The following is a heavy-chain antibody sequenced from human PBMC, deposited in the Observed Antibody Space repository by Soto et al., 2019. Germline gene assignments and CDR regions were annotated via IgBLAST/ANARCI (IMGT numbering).Heavy chain of an antibody. CDR1: GFTFSSYG. Sequence: QVQLVESGGGVVQPGRSLRLSCAASGFTFSSYGMHWVRQAPGKGLEWVAVIWYDGSNKYYADSVKDRFTISRDNSKNTLYLQMNSLRAEDTAVYYCARGASIFGVVIGDYWGQGTLVTVSS. D-gene: IGHD3-3*01. CDR2: IWYDGSNK. V-gene: IGHV3-33*01. J-gene: IGHJ4*02. CDR3: ARGASIFGVVIGDY.